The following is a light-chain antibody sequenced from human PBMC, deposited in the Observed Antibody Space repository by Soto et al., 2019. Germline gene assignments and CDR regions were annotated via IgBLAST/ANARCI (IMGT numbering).Light chain of an antibody. Sequence: QSALTQPASVSGSPGQSITISCTGTISDVGTYNLVSWFQQHPGKAPKLMIFEVSERPSGVSNRFSGSKSGNAASLTISGLQAEDEADYYCCSYAGGATYVFGTGTKV. CDR3: CSYAGGATYV. V-gene: IGLV2-23*02. J-gene: IGLJ1*01. CDR2: EVS. CDR1: ISDVGTYNL.